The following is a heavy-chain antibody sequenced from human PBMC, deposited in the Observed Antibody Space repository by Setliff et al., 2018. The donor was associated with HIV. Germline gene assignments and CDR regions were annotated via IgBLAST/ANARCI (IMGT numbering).Heavy chain of an antibody. Sequence: ASVKVSCKASGYTFTSYYMHWVRQAPGQGLEWMGIINPSGGSTSYAQKFQGRVTMTRDTSTSTVYMELSSLRSEDTAVCYCARGTYYNFWSGLEDYYYMDVWGKGTTVTVSS. J-gene: IGHJ6*03. CDR1: GYTFTSYY. CDR3: ARGTYYNFWSGLEDYYYMDV. CDR2: INPSGGST. D-gene: IGHD3-3*01. V-gene: IGHV1-46*01.